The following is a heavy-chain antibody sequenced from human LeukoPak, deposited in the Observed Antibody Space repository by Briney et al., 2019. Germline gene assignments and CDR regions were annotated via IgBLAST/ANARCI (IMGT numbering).Heavy chain of an antibody. Sequence: HPGGSLRLSCAASGFTFSSYEMDWVRQAPGKGLEWVSYITTSGRTIYYADSVMGRFTISRDNAKNSLYLQMNSLRAEDTAVYYCARGEDYGTNSFDYWGQGTLVTVSS. D-gene: IGHD4-17*01. CDR2: ITTSGRTI. J-gene: IGHJ4*02. CDR1: GFTFSSYE. V-gene: IGHV3-48*03. CDR3: ARGEDYGTNSFDY.